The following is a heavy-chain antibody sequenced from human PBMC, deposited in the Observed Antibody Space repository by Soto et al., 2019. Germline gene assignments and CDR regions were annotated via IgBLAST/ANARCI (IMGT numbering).Heavy chain of an antibody. CDR2: IADSGGRT. CDR1: VFTVSNYA. CDR3: AKYKKQLVLSLDY. Sequence: GSLRIACAASVFTVSNYAMSWVRQAPGKGLEWVSVIADSGGRTYYADSVKGRFTISRDNSENTLYLQMNSLRVEDTAVYYCAKYKKQLVLSLDYWGQGTLVSVSS. V-gene: IGHV3-23*01. J-gene: IGHJ4*02. D-gene: IGHD6-13*01.